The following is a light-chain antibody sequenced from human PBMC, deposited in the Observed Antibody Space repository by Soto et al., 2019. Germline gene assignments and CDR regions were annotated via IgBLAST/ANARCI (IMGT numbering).Light chain of an antibody. CDR3: QRYNNWPLT. CDR2: GAS. J-gene: IGKJ4*01. V-gene: IGKV3-15*01. Sequence: EIVMTQSPATLSVSPGERAALSCRASQGIGSALAWYQQKPGQTPRLLIYGASTRATGVPARFSGSGSGTEFTLTINSLQSEDFAVYYCQRYNNWPLTFGGGTKVDIK. CDR1: QGIGSA.